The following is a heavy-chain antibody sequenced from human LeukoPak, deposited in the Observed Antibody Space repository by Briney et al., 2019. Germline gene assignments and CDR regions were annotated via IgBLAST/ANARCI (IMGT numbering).Heavy chain of an antibody. CDR2: IFYCGST. J-gene: IGHJ5*02. CDR1: GGSISSGSYL. D-gene: IGHD1-26*01. CDR3: ARWVGNRNWFDP. Sequence: PSETLSLTCTVSGGSISSGSYLWGCIRQSPGKGLEWIGSIFYCGSTYYNPSLKSRVTVSVDTSKNQFSLKVTSVTAADTAVYYCARWVGNRNWFDPWGQGTLVTVSS. V-gene: IGHV4-39*07.